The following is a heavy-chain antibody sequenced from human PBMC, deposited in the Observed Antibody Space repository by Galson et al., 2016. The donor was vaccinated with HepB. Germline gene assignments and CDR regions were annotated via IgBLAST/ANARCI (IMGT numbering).Heavy chain of an antibody. CDR2: ISSSSSYI. Sequence: SLRLSCAASGLTFSSHAMNWVRQAPGKGLEWVSYISSSSSYIYYADAVKGRFIISRDNAKKSLYLQMNSLRDEDTAVYYCARDDWSGYYARDAFDIWGQGTMVTVSS. V-gene: IGHV3-21*01. D-gene: IGHD3-3*01. CDR3: ARDDWSGYYARDAFDI. J-gene: IGHJ3*02. CDR1: GLTFSSHA.